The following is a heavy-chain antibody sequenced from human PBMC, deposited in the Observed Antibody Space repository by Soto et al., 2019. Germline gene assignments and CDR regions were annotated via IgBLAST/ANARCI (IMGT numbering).Heavy chain of an antibody. D-gene: IGHD6-6*01. V-gene: IGHV4-31*03. Sequence: SETLSLTCSVSSDSMNSGGYYWSWIRQHPGKGLEWIGYIYSNGDPYYNPSLKSRVTISVDTSKNQFSLNLTSVTGADTAVYYCARRGGSSSGYYYYAFDVWGQGTKVTVSS. J-gene: IGHJ6*02. CDR3: ARRGGSSSGYYYYAFDV. CDR1: SDSMNSGGYY. CDR2: IYSNGDP.